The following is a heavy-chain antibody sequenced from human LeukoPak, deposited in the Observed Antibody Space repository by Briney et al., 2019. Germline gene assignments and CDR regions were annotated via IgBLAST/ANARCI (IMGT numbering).Heavy chain of an antibody. V-gene: IGHV3-23*01. CDR1: GFTFSNAW. CDR3: AKGRGTAVTSAANY. CDR2: ISGSGDNT. D-gene: IGHD4-17*01. Sequence: SGGSLRLSCAASGFTFSNAWMSWVRQAPGKGLEWVSSISGSGDNTYYADSVKDRFSISRDNSKTTVSLQMNSLRAEDTAVYYCAKGRGTAVTSAANYWGQGTLVTVSS. J-gene: IGHJ4*02.